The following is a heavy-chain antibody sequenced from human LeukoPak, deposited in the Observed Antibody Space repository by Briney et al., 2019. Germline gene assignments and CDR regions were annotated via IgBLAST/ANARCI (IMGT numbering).Heavy chain of an antibody. V-gene: IGHV4-59*01. J-gene: IGHJ4*02. CDR2: IYYSGST. CDR1: GGSISSYY. Sequence: PSETLSLTCTVSGGSISSYYWSWIRQPPGKGLEWIGYIYYSGSTNYNPSLKSRVTISVKTSKNQFSLKLISVTAADTAVYYCASLRYFDPYYFDYWGQGTLVTVSS. D-gene: IGHD3-9*01. CDR3: ASLRYFDPYYFDY.